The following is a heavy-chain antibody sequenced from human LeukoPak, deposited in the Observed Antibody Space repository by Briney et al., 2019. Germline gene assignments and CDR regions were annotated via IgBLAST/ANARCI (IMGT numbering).Heavy chain of an antibody. CDR3: ARDSSGSYSPAFFDY. J-gene: IGHJ4*02. D-gene: IGHD3-10*01. V-gene: IGHV4-30-4*01. CDR1: GGSISSGDYY. Sequence: PSQTLSLTCTVSGGSISSGDYYWSWLRQPPGKGLEWIGYIYYSGSTYYNPSLKSRVTISVDTSKNQFSLKLSSVTAADTAVYYCARDSSGSYSPAFFDYWGQGTLVTVSS. CDR2: IYYSGST.